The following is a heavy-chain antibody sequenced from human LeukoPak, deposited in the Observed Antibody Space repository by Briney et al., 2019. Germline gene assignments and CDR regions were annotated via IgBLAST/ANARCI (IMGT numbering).Heavy chain of an antibody. V-gene: IGHV3-23*01. J-gene: IGHJ6*02. CDR2: ISGSGGST. Sequence: GGSLRLSCAASGFTFSSYAMSWVRQAPGKGLEWVSAISGSGGSTYYADSVKGRFTISRDNSKNTLYPQMNSLRDEDTAVYYCAKSLWFGEFLTYYYYGMDVWGQGTTVTVSS. CDR3: AKSLWFGEFLTYYYYGMDV. D-gene: IGHD3-10*01. CDR1: GFTFSSYA.